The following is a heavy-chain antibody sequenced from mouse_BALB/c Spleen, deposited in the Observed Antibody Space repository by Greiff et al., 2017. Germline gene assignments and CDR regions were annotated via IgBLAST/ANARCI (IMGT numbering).Heavy chain of an antibody. V-gene: IGHV1-87*01. D-gene: IGHD2-1*01. Sequence: QVQLKQSGAELARPGASVKLSCKASGYTFTSYWMQWVKQRPGQGLEWIGAIYPGDGDTRYTQKFKGKATLTADKSSSTAYMQLSSLASEDSAVYYCARSGKDWYFDVWGAGTTVTVSS. CDR3: ARSGKDWYFDV. CDR2: IYPGDGDT. J-gene: IGHJ1*01. CDR1: GYTFTSYW.